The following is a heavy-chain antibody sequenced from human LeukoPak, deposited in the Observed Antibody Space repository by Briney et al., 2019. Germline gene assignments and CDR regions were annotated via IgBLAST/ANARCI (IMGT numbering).Heavy chain of an antibody. CDR3: AREKVVPAAITSNWFDP. J-gene: IGHJ5*02. CDR2: MNPNSGNT. D-gene: IGHD2-2*01. V-gene: IGHV1-8*01. Sequence: GASVKVSCKASGYTFTSYDINWVRQATGQGLEWMGWMNPNSGNTGYAQKFQGRVTMTRNTSISTAYMELSSLRSEDTAVYYCAREKVVPAAITSNWFDPWGQGTLVTVSS. CDR1: GYTFTSYD.